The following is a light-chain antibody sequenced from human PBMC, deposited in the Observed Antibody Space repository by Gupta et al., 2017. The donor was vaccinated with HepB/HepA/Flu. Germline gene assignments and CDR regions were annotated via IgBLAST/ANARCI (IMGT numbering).Light chain of an antibody. CDR2: DVT. Sequence: QSALTQPASVSGSPGQSITISCSGTSSDVDGYNFVSWYQQHPGKAPKLMIYDVTNRHSGVSNRFSGSKSGNTASLTISALQAEDEADYYCSSYTSTSTLETVFGGGTKLTVL. CDR3: SSYTSTSTLETV. J-gene: IGLJ2*01. CDR1: SSDVDGYNF. V-gene: IGLV2-14*01.